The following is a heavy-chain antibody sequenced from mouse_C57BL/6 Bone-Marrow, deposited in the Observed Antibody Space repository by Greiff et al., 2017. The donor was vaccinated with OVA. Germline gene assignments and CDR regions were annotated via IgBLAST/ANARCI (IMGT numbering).Heavy chain of an antibody. CDR3: SRTLLGPRFAY. Sequence: VMLVESGAELARPGASVKMSCKASGYTFTSYGISWVKQSTGQGLEWIGEISPSSGNSYYNEKFMGKATLTADKPSSTAYRELRSLTSEDSAVYFCSRTLLGPRFAYWGQGPLVTVAA. CDR1: GYTFTSYG. V-gene: IGHV1-81*01. J-gene: IGHJ3*01. D-gene: IGHD1-2*01. CDR2: ISPSSGNS.